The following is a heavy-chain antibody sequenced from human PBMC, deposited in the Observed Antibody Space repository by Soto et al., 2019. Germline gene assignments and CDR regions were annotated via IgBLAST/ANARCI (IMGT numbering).Heavy chain of an antibody. CDR1: GFTFSSYG. CDR2: IWYDGTNK. D-gene: IGHD7-27*01. Sequence: QVQLVESGGGVVQPGRSLRLSCAASGFTFSSYGMHWVRQAPGKGLEWVAVIWYDGTNKYYADSVKGRFTISRDNSKNTLYLQMNSLRAEDTAVYYCARDPLGLDYYHGMDVWGQGTTVTVSS. J-gene: IGHJ6*02. V-gene: IGHV3-33*01. CDR3: ARDPLGLDYYHGMDV.